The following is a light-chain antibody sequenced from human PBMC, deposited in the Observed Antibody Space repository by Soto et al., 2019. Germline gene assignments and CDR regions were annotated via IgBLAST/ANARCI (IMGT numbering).Light chain of an antibody. CDR1: SGSVSTSNY. CDR3: VLSEGSVPAV. J-gene: IGLJ7*01. V-gene: IGLV8-61*01. Sequence: QTVVTQEPSFSVSPGGTVTLTCGLSSGSVSTSNYPSWYQQAPGQAPRTLIYSTDTRSSGVPDRFSGSILGNKAALTITGAHAEDEADYYCVLSEGSVPAVFGGGTQLTVL. CDR2: STD.